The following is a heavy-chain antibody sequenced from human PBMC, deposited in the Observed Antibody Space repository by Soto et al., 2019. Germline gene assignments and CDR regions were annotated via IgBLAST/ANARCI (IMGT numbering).Heavy chain of an antibody. D-gene: IGHD2-15*01. V-gene: IGHV1-46*01. CDR2: VYPSGGGT. Sequence: GASVKVSCKAAGYTFSITYLHWLGQAPGQGLEWLGLVYPSGGGTNYKESFKGRLNITRDTSTSTVYMDLSRLTSEDTAIYYCARGYCSGGNCYNGLAVWGQGTTVTVSS. CDR3: ARGYCSGGNCYNGLAV. J-gene: IGHJ6*02. CDR1: GYTFSITY.